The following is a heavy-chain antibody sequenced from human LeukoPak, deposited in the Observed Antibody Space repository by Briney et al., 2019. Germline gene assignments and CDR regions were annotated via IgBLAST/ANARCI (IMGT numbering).Heavy chain of an antibody. CDR3: AVVLAGHYHFAH. CDR1: GYPFSIFG. Sequence: ASVKVSCKASGYPFSIFGIAWVRQAPGQGLEWVGWITANKGNTNYAQNLQGRVAMTTDTSTRMAYIELRSLTNEDTAVYFCAVVLAGHYHFAHWGQGTLVTVSS. CDR2: ITANKGNT. V-gene: IGHV1-18*01. D-gene: IGHD2-15*01. J-gene: IGHJ5*02.